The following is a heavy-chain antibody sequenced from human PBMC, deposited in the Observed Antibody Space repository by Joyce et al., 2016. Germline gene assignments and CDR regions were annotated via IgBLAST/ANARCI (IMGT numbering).Heavy chain of an antibody. CDR3: ARDHSGYDSFDY. Sequence: QVQLVESGGGVVQPGRSLRLSCAASGFTFSSYAMHWVRQAPGKGREWVAVISYDGSNKYYADSVKGRFTISRDNSKNTLYLQMNSLRAEDTAVYYCARDHSGYDSFDYWGQGTLVTVSS. J-gene: IGHJ4*02. CDR2: ISYDGSNK. D-gene: IGHD5-12*01. CDR1: GFTFSSYA. V-gene: IGHV3-30-3*01.